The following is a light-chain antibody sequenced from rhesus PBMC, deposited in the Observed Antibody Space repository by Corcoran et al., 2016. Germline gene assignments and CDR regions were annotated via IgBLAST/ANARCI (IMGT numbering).Light chain of an antibody. CDR3: QHYYSTPLT. CDR1: QGITND. V-gene: IGKV1-25*01. CDR2: EAS. J-gene: IGKJ4*01. Sequence: DIQMTQSPSSLSASVGDRVTITCRASQGITNDLAWYQQKPGETPKPLIYEASSLQSGIPSRFGGSGSGTDFPLTISSLQSEDFATYYCQHYYSTPLTFGGGTKVEIK.